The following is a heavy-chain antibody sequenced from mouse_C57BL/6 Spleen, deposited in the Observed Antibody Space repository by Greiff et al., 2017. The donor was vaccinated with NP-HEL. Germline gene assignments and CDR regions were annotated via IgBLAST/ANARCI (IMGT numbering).Heavy chain of an antibody. J-gene: IGHJ3*01. V-gene: IGHV1-82*01. CDR1: GYAFSSSW. Sequence: VQVVESGPELVKPGASVKISCKASGYAFSSSWMNWVKQRPGKGLEWIGRIYPGDGDTNYNGKFKGKATLTADKSSSTAYMQLSSLTSEDSAVYFCASHYYGSSYEFAYWGQGTLVTVSA. D-gene: IGHD1-1*01. CDR3: ASHYYGSSYEFAY. CDR2: IYPGDGDT.